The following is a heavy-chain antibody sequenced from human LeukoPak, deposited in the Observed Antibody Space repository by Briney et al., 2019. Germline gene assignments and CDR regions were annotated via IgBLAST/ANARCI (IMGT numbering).Heavy chain of an antibody. Sequence: GRSLRLSCAASGFTFSSYGMHWVRQAPGKGLEWVAVISYDGSNKYYADSVKGRFTISRDNSKNTLYLQMNSLRAEDTAVYYCARDDSASSITMIVVVIPAGLVDYWGQGTLVTVSS. CDR3: ARDDSASSITMIVVVIPAGLVDY. CDR2: ISYDGSNK. J-gene: IGHJ4*02. V-gene: IGHV3-30*03. D-gene: IGHD3-22*01. CDR1: GFTFSSYG.